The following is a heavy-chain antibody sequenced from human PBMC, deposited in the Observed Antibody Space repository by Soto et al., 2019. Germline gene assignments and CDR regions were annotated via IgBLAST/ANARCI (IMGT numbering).Heavy chain of an antibody. CDR2: INSDGIST. D-gene: IGHD1-1*01. J-gene: IGHJ4*02. CDR3: AKAGYKRVWEERSLDF. Sequence: SGGSLRLSCAASGFTFSSYWMHWVRQAPGKGLEWASRINSDGISTTYADSVKGRFTSARDNTKDTLYLQMNSLRAEDTAVYYCAKAGYKRVWEERSLDFWGQGTLVTVYS. CDR1: GFTFSSYW. V-gene: IGHV3-74*01.